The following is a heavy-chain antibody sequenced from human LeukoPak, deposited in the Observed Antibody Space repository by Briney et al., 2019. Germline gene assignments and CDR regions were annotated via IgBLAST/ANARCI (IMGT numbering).Heavy chain of an antibody. D-gene: IGHD3-16*01. Sequence: PSETLSLTCAVSGYSISSGDYWGWIRQPPGKGLEWIGSIFNSGSTYYNPSLKSRVTISADTSKRHFSLKLSSVTAADTAVYCCARNRSEPLGNGGSFDYWGQGTLVTVSS. CDR3: ARNRSEPLGNGGSFDY. CDR2: IFNSGST. V-gene: IGHV4-38-2*01. J-gene: IGHJ4*02. CDR1: GYSISSGDY.